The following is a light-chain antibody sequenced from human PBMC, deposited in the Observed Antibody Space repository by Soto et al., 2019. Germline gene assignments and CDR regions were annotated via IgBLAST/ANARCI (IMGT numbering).Light chain of an antibody. J-gene: IGKJ2*01. CDR3: QQYYGTPYT. CDR1: QSLLYSSDNKNY. V-gene: IGKV4-1*01. CDR2: WAS. Sequence: DIVMTQSPDSLAVSLGERATINCKSSQSLLYSSDNKNYLVWYQQKPGQPPKLLIYWASTRESGVPDRFSGSGSGRDFTLTISSLQAEDVAVYYCQQYYGTPYTFGQGTKLEIK.